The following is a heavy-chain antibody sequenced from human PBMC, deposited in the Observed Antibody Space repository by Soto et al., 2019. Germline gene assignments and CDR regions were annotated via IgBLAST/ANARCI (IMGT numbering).Heavy chain of an antibody. D-gene: IGHD3-10*01. V-gene: IGHV1-2*02. CDR1: GYTFTSYY. Sequence: GASVKVSWKASGYTFTSYYIHWVRQAPGEGLEWVGWISPSDGVTNYLEKFQGRVTMTRDTSLSTAYMQLSGLTSDDTAVYYCVIDLNYYYGRGSLHGFFDYWGQGTLVTVSS. CDR2: ISPSDGVT. J-gene: IGHJ4*02. CDR3: VIDLNYYYGRGSLHGFFDY.